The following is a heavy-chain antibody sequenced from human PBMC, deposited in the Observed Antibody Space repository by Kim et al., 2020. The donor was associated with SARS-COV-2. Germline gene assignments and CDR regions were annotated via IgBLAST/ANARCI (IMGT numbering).Heavy chain of an antibody. V-gene: IGHV1-46*01. CDR3: ARGYCSGGSCYPEDY. J-gene: IGHJ4*02. D-gene: IGHD2-15*01. Sequence: KFQGRVTMTRDTSTSTVYMELSSLRSEDTAVYYCARGYCSGGSCYPEDYWGQGTLVTVSS.